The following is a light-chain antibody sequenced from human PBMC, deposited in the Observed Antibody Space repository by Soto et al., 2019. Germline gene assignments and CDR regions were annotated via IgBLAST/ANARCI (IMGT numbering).Light chain of an antibody. J-gene: IGKJ1*01. Sequence: AFQMTQSPSSLSASVGDRVTITGRASQGIRNDLHCFQQKPGKAPRLLIYAASNLQNGVPSRFSGGGSGKDFSLTISSLQPEDFASYYCLQDYNFRTFGQGTKVDIK. CDR3: LQDYNFRT. CDR2: AAS. V-gene: IGKV1-6*01. CDR1: QGIRND.